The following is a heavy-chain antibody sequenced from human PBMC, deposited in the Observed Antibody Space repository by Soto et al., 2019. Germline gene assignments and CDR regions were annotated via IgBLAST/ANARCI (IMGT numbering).Heavy chain of an antibody. CDR2: INAGNGNT. V-gene: IGHV1-3*01. CDR3: ATPSSSFSYFDY. J-gene: IGHJ4*02. D-gene: IGHD6-13*01. CDR1: GYTFPSYA. Sequence: GASVNVSCKASGYTFPSYAMHWVRQAPGQRLEWMGWINAGNGNTKYSQKFQGRVTITRDTSASTAYMELSSLRSEDTAVYYCATPSSSFSYFDYWGQGTLVTVSS.